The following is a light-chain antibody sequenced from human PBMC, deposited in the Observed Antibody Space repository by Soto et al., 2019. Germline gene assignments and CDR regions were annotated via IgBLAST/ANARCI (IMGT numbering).Light chain of an antibody. CDR1: QSVSSSY. CDR2: GAS. CDR3: QQYSSSLIT. V-gene: IGKV3-20*01. J-gene: IGKJ5*01. Sequence: EIVLTQSPGTLSLSLGERATLSCRASQSVSSSYLAWYQQKPGQAPRLLIYGASSRATGIPDRFSGSGSGTDFTLTISRLEPEDFAVYYCQQYSSSLITFGQGTRLEIK.